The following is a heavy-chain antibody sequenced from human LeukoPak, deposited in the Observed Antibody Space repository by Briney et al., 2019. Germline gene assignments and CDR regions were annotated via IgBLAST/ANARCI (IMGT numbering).Heavy chain of an antibody. CDR3: AKLGGHPLHNYYVGV. Sequence: GGSLRLSCAASGFTFSSYSMNWVRQAPGKGLEWVSSISSSSSYIYYADSVKGRFTISRDNSNNTLYLQMNSLRAEDTAVYYCAKLGGHPLHNYYVGVWGKGTTVAVSS. V-gene: IGHV3-21*04. J-gene: IGHJ6*03. D-gene: IGHD3-16*01. CDR1: GFTFSSYS. CDR2: ISSSSSYI.